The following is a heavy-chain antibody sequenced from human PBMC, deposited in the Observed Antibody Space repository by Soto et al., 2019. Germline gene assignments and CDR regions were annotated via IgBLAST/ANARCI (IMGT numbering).Heavy chain of an antibody. D-gene: IGHD2-15*01. CDR1: GFTFSSYV. CDR2: ISVSGGRT. J-gene: IGHJ6*02. Sequence: EVQLLESGGGLVQPGGSLRLSCAASGFTFSSYVMRWVRQAPGKGLEWVSGISVSGGRTFYADPVKGRFTISRDNSKNTLYLQLNGRRAEDTAVYCGAEPIASGGPMEYCYGMDVLGQGTTVTVSS. V-gene: IGHV3-23*01. CDR3: AEPIASGGPMEYCYGMDV.